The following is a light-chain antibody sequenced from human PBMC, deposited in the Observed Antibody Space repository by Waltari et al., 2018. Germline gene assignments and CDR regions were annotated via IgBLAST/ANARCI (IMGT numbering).Light chain of an antibody. V-gene: IGKV3-20*01. CDR3: QQYGSSPPFT. CDR1: QRVSSSY. J-gene: IGKJ3*01. CDR2: GAS. Sequence: IVLTQSPGTLSLSPGDRATLSCRASQRVSSSYLAWYQQKPGQAPRLLIYGASSRATGIPDRFSGSGSGTDFTLTISRLEPEDFAVYYCQQYGSSPPFTFGPGTKVDIK.